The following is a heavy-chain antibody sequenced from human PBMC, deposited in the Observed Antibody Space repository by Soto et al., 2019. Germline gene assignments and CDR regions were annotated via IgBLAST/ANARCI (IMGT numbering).Heavy chain of an antibody. D-gene: IGHD4-17*01. J-gene: IGHJ3*02. CDR3: ARDDYGGNSDDDAFDI. CDR1: GGTFSSYA. V-gene: IGHV1-69*01. Sequence: QVQLVQSGAEVKKPGSSVKVSCKASGGTFSSYAISWVRQAPGQGLEWMGGIIPIFGTANYAQKFQGRVTITADESTSTAYMELSSLRSEDTAVHYCARDDYGGNSDDDAFDIWGQGTMVTVSS. CDR2: IIPIFGTA.